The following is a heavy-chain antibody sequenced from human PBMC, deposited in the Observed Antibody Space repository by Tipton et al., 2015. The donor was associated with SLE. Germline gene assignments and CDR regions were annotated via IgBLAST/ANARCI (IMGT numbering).Heavy chain of an antibody. V-gene: IGHV3-23*01. J-gene: IGHJ4*02. Sequence: GSLRLSCAASGITFSSHAMSWVRQAPGKGLEWVSASSGSGGSTYYADSVQGRFTISRDNSKNTLYLQMNSLRAEDTAVYFCAGSRFLKWLCYIDYWGQGTQVTVSS. CDR2: SSGSGGST. CDR3: AGSRFLKWLCYIDY. D-gene: IGHD3-3*01. CDR1: GITFSSHA.